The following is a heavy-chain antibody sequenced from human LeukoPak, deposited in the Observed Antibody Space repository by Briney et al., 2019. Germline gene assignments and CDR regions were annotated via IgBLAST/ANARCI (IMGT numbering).Heavy chain of an antibody. CDR3: ARDPHYYDSSGYYEA. CDR2: ISSSSSYI. V-gene: IGHV3-21*01. D-gene: IGHD3-22*01. Sequence: KSGGSLRLSCAASGFTFSSYSMNWARQAPGKGLEWVSSISSSSSYIYYADSVKGRFTISRDNAKNSLYLQMNSLRAEDTAVYYCARDPHYYDSSGYYEAWGQGTLVTVSS. CDR1: GFTFSSYS. J-gene: IGHJ5*02.